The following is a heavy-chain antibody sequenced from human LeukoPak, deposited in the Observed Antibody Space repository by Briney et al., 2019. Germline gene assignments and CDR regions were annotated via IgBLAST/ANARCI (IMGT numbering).Heavy chain of an antibody. V-gene: IGHV4-59*01. Sequence: SETLSLTCTVSGVSISGNYWSWIRQPPGKGLEWIGYIHYSGTTNYNPSLKGRVTISVDTSKNQLSLKLTSVTAADTAVYYCGRGLRANYEITQMPDYWGQGTLVTVSS. D-gene: IGHD3-16*01. J-gene: IGHJ1*01. CDR2: IHYSGTT. CDR1: GVSISGNY. CDR3: GRGLRANYEITQMPDY.